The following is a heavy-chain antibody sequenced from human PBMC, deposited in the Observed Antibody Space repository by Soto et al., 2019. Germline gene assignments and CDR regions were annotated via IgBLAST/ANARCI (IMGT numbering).Heavy chain of an antibody. CDR3: ARLVVTTARDAFDI. V-gene: IGHV4-59*01. D-gene: IGHD3-22*01. J-gene: IGHJ3*02. CDR2: IYYSGST. CDR1: GGSISSYY. Sequence: SETLSLTCTVSGGSISSYYWSWIRQPPGKGLEWIGYIYYSGSTNYNPSPKSRVTISVDTSKNQFSLKVSSVTAADTAVYYCARLVVTTARDAFDIWGQGTMVTVSS.